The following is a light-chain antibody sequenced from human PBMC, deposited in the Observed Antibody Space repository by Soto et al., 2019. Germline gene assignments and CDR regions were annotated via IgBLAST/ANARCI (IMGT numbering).Light chain of an antibody. J-gene: IGKJ1*01. V-gene: IGKV4-1*01. CDR2: WAS. Sequence: DIVMTQSPDPLAVSLGERATINCKSSQSVLYSANNKNYLAWYQQKPGQPPKLLIYWASTRESGVPDRFSGSGSGTDLTLTISSLQAEDVAVYYCQQHYSTPTTFGQGTKVDIK. CDR3: QQHYSTPTT. CDR1: QSVLYSANNKNY.